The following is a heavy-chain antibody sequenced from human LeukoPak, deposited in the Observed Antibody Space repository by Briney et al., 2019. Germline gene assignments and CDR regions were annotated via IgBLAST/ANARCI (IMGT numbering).Heavy chain of an antibody. Sequence: ASVTVSCKASGYTFTSYGISWVRQAPGQGLEWMGWISAYNGNTNYAQKLQGRVTMTTDTSTSTAYMELRSLRSDDTAVYYCAKTPTNQNGGLHFDYWGQGTLVTVSS. D-gene: IGHD2-8*01. CDR2: ISAYNGNT. CDR1: GYTFTSYG. J-gene: IGHJ4*02. CDR3: AKTPTNQNGGLHFDY. V-gene: IGHV1-18*01.